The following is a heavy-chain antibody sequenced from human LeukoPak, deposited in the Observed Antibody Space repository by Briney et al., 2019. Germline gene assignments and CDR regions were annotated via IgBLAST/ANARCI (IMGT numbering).Heavy chain of an antibody. D-gene: IGHD3-10*01. J-gene: IGHJ6*04. Sequence: ASVKVSCKASGGTFSSYAISWVRQAPGQGLEWMGGIIPIFGTANYAQKFQGRVTITADKSTSTAYMELSSLRSEDTAVYYCARSSVGWFGEFNQVHYYYGMDVWGKGTTVTVSA. V-gene: IGHV1-69*06. CDR1: GGTFSSYA. CDR3: ARSSVGWFGEFNQVHYYYGMDV. CDR2: IIPIFGTA.